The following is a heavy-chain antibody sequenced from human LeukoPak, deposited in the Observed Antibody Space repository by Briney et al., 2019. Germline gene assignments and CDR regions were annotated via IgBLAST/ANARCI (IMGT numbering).Heavy chain of an antibody. J-gene: IGHJ4*02. V-gene: IGHV4-39*01. D-gene: IGHD1-26*01. CDR3: VKSGGYGLIDY. CDR1: GASISGSGYY. CDR2: IYYTGST. Sequence: PSETLSLTCAVSGASISGSGYYLGWIRQPPGKGLEWIGNIYYTGSTYYNASLQSRVTISIDTSKNQFSLRLNSVTAADTAMYYCVKSGGYGLIDYWGQGTLVTVSS.